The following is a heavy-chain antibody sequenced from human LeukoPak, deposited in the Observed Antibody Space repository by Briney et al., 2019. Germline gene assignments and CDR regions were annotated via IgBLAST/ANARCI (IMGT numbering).Heavy chain of an antibody. J-gene: IGHJ4*02. V-gene: IGHV3-23*01. CDR1: GFTFSSYA. D-gene: IGHD1-1*01. CDR3: ARHGGWNEYYFDC. Sequence: GGSLRLSCAASGFTFSSYAMGWVRQAPGKGLEWVSAVSGSGGTTHYADSMKGRFTISRDNAENSLYLQMNSLRAEDTAVYYCARHGGWNEYYFDCWGQGTLVTVSS. CDR2: VSGSGGTT.